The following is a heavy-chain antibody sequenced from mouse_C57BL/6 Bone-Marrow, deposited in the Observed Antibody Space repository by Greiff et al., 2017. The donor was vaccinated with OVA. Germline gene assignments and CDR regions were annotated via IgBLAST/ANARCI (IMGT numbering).Heavy chain of an antibody. J-gene: IGHJ4*01. Sequence: EVMLVESEGGLVQPGSSMKLSCTASGFTFSDYYMAWVRQVPEKGLEWVASINYDGSSTYYLDSLKSRFIISRDNAKNILYLQMSSLKSEDTATYYCARGSTTVVGNYAMDYWGQGTSVTVSS. V-gene: IGHV5-16*01. CDR3: ARGSTTVVGNYAMDY. CDR1: GFTFSDYY. D-gene: IGHD1-1*01. CDR2: INYDGSST.